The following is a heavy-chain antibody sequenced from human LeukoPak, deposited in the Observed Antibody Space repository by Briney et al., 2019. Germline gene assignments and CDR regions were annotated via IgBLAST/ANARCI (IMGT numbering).Heavy chain of an antibody. J-gene: IGHJ4*02. CDR1: GFTFSSYA. CDR3: AKEVSGYSYGRSFGY. V-gene: IGHV3-23*01. D-gene: IGHD5-18*01. Sequence: GGSLRLSCAASGFTFSSYAMSWVRQAPGKGLEWVSGTSGSGASTYYADSVKGRFTISRDNSKNTLYLQMNSLRAEDTAVYYCAKEVSGYSYGRSFGYWGQGTLVTVSS. CDR2: TSGSGAST.